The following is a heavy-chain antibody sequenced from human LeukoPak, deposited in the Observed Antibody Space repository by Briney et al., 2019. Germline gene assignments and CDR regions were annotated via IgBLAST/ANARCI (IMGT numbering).Heavy chain of an antibody. V-gene: IGHV1-18*01. D-gene: IGHD6-19*01. CDR2: ISPYNGHT. J-gene: IGHJ4*02. Sequence: ASVKVSCKASGYTFTSSGITWVRQAPGQGLEWIGWISPYNGHTTYAQKVQGRVTMTRDTVTNTAYMELRSLRSDDTAIYSCARLGDSSGWSNYWGQGTLVTVSS. CDR1: GYTFTSSG. CDR3: ARLGDSSGWSNY.